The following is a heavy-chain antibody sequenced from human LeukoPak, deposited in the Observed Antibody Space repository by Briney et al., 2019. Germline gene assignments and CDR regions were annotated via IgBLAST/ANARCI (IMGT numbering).Heavy chain of an antibody. Sequence: SETLSLTCAVYGGSFSGYYWSWIRQPPGKGLEWIGEINHSGSTNYNPSLKSRVTISVDTSKNQFSLKLSSVAAADTAVYYCARSRRDPAYYYDSSGYDDAFDIWGQGTMVTVSS. J-gene: IGHJ3*02. CDR2: INHSGST. D-gene: IGHD3-22*01. V-gene: IGHV4-34*01. CDR1: GGSFSGYY. CDR3: ARSRRDPAYYYDSSGYDDAFDI.